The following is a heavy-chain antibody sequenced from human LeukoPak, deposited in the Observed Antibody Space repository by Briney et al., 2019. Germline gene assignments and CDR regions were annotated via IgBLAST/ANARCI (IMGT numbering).Heavy chain of an antibody. V-gene: IGHV4-61*02. CDR3: ARAVGSSSWPKVSWFDP. J-gene: IGHJ5*02. CDR2: IYTSGST. CDR1: GGSISSGSYY. D-gene: IGHD6-13*01. Sequence: SETLSLTCTVSGGSISSGSYYWSWIRQPAGRGLEWIGRIYTSGSTNYNPPLKSRVTISVDTSKNQFSLKLSSVTAADTAVYYCARAVGSSSWPKVSWFDPWGQGTLVTVSS.